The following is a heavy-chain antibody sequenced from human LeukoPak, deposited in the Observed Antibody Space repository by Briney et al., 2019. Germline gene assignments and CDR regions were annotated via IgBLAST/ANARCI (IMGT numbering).Heavy chain of an antibody. J-gene: IGHJ4*02. CDR3: ARLSIAARPAPDY. CDR1: GGSISSYY. Sequence: PSETLSLTCTVSGGSISSYYWSWIRQPPGKGLEWIGYIYYSGSTNYNPSLKSRVTISVDTSKNQFSLKLSSVTAADTAVYYCARLSIAARPAPDYWGQGTPVTVSS. V-gene: IGHV4-59*01. CDR2: IYYSGST. D-gene: IGHD6-6*01.